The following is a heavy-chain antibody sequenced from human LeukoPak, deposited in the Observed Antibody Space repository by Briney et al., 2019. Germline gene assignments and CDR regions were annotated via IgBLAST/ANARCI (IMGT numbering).Heavy chain of an antibody. CDR3: ARAWGVRSFSYYYMDV. V-gene: IGHV4-4*07. J-gene: IGHJ6*03. CDR1: GGSVSSDY. Sequence: SETLSLTCTVSGGSVSSDYWGWIRQPAGKGLEWIGHISASGSTRYNPSLKSRVTMSVDTSKNQFSLKLSSVTAADTAVYYCARAWGVRSFSYYYMDVWGKGTTVTVSS. D-gene: IGHD3-10*01. CDR2: ISASGST.